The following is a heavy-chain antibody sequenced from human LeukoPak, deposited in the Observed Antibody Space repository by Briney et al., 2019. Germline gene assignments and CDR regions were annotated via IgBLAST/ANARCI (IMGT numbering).Heavy chain of an antibody. Sequence: GVSLRLSCAASGFTFSSYWISWVRQAPGKGLEWVANIKQDGSEKYYVDSVKGRFTISRDNAKNSLYLQMNSLRAEDTAVYYCARDRGAVEFDYWGQGTLVTVSS. D-gene: IGHD6-19*01. CDR3: ARDRGAVEFDY. CDR1: GFTFSSYW. CDR2: IKQDGSEK. J-gene: IGHJ4*02. V-gene: IGHV3-7*01.